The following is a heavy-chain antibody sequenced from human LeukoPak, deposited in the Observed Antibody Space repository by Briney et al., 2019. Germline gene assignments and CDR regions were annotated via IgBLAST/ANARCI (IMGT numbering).Heavy chain of an antibody. CDR1: GFTFSSYA. CDR2: ISGSGGST. CDR3: ANSRRSGYWYFDL. J-gene: IGHJ2*01. Sequence: PGGSLRLSCAASGFTFSSYAMSWVRQAPGKGLEWVSAISGSGGSTYYADSVKGRFTISRDNSKNTLYLQMNSLRAEDTAVYYCANSRRSGYWYFDLWGRGTLVTVSS. V-gene: IGHV3-23*01. D-gene: IGHD3-22*01.